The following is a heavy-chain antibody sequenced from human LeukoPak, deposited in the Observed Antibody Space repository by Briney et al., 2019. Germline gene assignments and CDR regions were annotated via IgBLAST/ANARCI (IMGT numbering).Heavy chain of an antibody. CDR2: ISGSGGST. Sequence: GGSLRLSCAASVFTFSSYGMSWVRQAPGKGLEWVSAISGSGGSTYYADSVKGRFTISRDNAKNSLYLQMNSLRAEDTAVYYCARDDYVWGVNYYYYYMDVWGKGTTVTVSS. V-gene: IGHV3-23*01. CDR1: VFTFSSYG. CDR3: ARDDYVWGVNYYYYYMDV. J-gene: IGHJ6*03. D-gene: IGHD3-16*01.